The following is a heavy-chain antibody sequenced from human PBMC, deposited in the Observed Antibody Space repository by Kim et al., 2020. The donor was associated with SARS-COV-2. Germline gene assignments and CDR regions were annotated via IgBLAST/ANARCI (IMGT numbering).Heavy chain of an antibody. J-gene: IGHJ3*02. V-gene: IGHV3-30-3*01. CDR3: ARELQTSSSYAFDI. D-gene: IGHD6-6*01. Sequence: GGSLRLSCAASGFTFSSYAMHWVRQAPGKGLEWVAVISYDGSNKYYADSVKGRFTISRDNSKNTLYLQMNSLRAEDTAVYYCARELQTSSSYAFDIWGQGTMVTVSS. CDR1: GFTFSSYA. CDR2: ISYDGSNK.